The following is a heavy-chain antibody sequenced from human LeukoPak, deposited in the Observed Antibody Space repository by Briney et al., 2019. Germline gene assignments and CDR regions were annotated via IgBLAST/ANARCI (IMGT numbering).Heavy chain of an antibody. V-gene: IGHV4-61*10. J-gene: IGHJ5*02. Sequence: SETLSLTCTVSGGSISSGSYYWSWIRQPAGKGLEWIGYIYYSGSTNYNPSLKSRVTISVDTSKNQFSLKLSSVTAADTAVYYCARVRGRGANWFDPWGQGTLVTVSS. CDR1: GGSISSGSYY. D-gene: IGHD3-10*01. CDR2: IYYSGST. CDR3: ARVRGRGANWFDP.